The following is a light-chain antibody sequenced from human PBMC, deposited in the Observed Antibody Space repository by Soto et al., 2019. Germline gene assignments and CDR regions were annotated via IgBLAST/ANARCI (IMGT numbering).Light chain of an antibody. CDR2: EVS. Sequence: QSALTQPASVSGSPAQSITISCTGTSSDVGGYNFVSWYQQHPGKAPKLMIYEVSNRPSGVSTRFSGSKSGNTDSLSISGLQAEDEADYYCSSHTSSTTRVFGTGTKVTVL. CDR1: SSDVGGYNF. CDR3: SSHTSSTTRV. V-gene: IGLV2-14*01. J-gene: IGLJ1*01.